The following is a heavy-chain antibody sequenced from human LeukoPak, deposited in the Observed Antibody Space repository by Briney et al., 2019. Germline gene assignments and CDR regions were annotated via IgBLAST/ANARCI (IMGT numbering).Heavy chain of an antibody. J-gene: IGHJ3*02. Sequence: SETLSLTCTVSVGSISSYYWSWIRQRPGKGLEWMGYMYYSGSTNYNPSLKSRVTVSVGTSKNQFSLKLSSVTAADTAVYYCARLMTTVIPGAFDIWGHGAMVTVSS. V-gene: IGHV4-59*08. D-gene: IGHD4-11*01. CDR1: VGSISSYY. CDR2: MYYSGST. CDR3: ARLMTTVIPGAFDI.